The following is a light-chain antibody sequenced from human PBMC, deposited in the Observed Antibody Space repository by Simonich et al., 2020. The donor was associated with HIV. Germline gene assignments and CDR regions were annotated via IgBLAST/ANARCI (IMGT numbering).Light chain of an antibody. Sequence: DIQMTQSPSTLSASVGNRVTITCRASQSISDWLAWYQQKPGKAPKLLIYRASSLESGVPSRFSGSGSGTEFTLTISSMQSEDFATYYCQQSYTTLTFGGGTKVEIK. CDR2: RAS. J-gene: IGKJ4*01. V-gene: IGKV1-5*03. CDR3: QQSYTTLT. CDR1: QSISDW.